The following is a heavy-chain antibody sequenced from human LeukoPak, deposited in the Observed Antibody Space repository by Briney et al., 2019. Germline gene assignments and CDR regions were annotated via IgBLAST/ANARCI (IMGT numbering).Heavy chain of an antibody. CDR2: ISWNSGSI. CDR1: GFTFDDYA. D-gene: IGHD6-6*01. J-gene: IGHJ4*02. V-gene: IGHV3-9*03. CDR3: AKDGDSSSSYFDY. Sequence: GGSLRLSCAASGFTFDDYAMHWVRQAPGKGLEWVSGISWNSGSIGYADSVKGRFTISRDNAKNSLYLQMNSLRAEDMALYYCAKDGDSSSSYFDYWGQGTLVTVSS.